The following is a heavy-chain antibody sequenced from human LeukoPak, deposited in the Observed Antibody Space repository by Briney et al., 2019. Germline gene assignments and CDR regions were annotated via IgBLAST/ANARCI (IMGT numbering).Heavy chain of an antibody. CDR2: ISTSGGST. CDR1: GFTFSTYA. D-gene: IGHD2-15*01. CDR3: LGYCSGGRCYSGGH. V-gene: IGHV3-23*01. Sequence: GGSLRLSCAASGFTFSTYAMSWVRQAPGKGVEGVSTISTSGGSTYYADSVKGRFTISRDNSKNTQYLQMNSLRAEDTAIYYCLGYCSGGRCYSGGHWGQGTLVTVSS. J-gene: IGHJ4*02.